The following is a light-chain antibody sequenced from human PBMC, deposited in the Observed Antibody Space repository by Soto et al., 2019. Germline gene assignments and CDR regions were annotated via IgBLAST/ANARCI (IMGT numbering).Light chain of an antibody. J-gene: IGKJ1*01. V-gene: IGKV3-20*01. CDR2: DAS. CDR1: QTVSSY. CDR3: QHYGSSRT. Sequence: EIVLTQSPGTLSLSPGERATLSCRSSQTVSSYLAWYQQKPGQAPRLLIHDASNRATGIPDRFSGSGSGTDFTLTISRLEPEDFAVYYCQHYGSSRTFGQGTKVDI.